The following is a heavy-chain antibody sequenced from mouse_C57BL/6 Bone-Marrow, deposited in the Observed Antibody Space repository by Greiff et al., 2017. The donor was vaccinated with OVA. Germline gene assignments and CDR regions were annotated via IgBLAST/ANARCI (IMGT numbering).Heavy chain of an antibody. CDR2: IWSDGST. V-gene: IGHV2-6-1*01. CDR3: ARHEDYGPFYAMDY. D-gene: IGHD1-1*01. Sequence: QVQLKESGPGLVAPSQSLSITCTVSGFSLTSYGVHWVRQPPGKGLEWLVVIWSDGSTTYNSALKSRLSISKDNSKSQVFLKMNSLQTDDTAMYYCARHEDYGPFYAMDYWGQGTSVTVSS. J-gene: IGHJ4*01. CDR1: GFSLTSYG.